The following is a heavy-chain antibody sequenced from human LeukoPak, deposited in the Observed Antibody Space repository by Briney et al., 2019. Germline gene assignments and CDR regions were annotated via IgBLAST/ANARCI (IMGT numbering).Heavy chain of an antibody. Sequence: GGSLRLSCAASGFTFSSYAMSWVRQAPGKGLEWVSVISGSGGSTSYADSVKGRFTVSRDNSKNMLYLQMNSLRAEDTAVYYCARGYCSGTSCPNDYWGQGTLVTVSS. V-gene: IGHV3-23*01. J-gene: IGHJ4*02. CDR3: ARGYCSGTSCPNDY. CDR1: GFTFSSYA. CDR2: ISGSGGST. D-gene: IGHD2-2*01.